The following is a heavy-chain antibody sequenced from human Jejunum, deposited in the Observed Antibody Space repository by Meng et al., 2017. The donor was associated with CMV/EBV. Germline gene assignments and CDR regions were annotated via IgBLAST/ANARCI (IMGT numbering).Heavy chain of an antibody. CDR3: ARDNDGSSHYSQFDY. CDR1: GVPLDSYG. J-gene: IGHJ4*02. V-gene: IGHV3-33*01. D-gene: IGHD3-22*01. CDR2: IWCDGSKK. Sequence: SGVPLDSYGIHWVRQFPGKGLEWVAVIWCDGSKKYFADSVQSRFDISRDDSKNTVYLQMNSLRAEDAAVYYCARDNDGSSHYSQFDYWGQGTLVTISS.